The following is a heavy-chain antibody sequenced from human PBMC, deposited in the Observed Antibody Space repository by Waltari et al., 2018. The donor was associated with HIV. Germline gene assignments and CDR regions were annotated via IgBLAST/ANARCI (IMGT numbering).Heavy chain of an antibody. J-gene: IGHJ3*02. CDR2: ISWNSGSI. CDR3: AKDRWLRFQAFDI. V-gene: IGHV3-9*01. Sequence: HWVRQAPGKGLEWVSGISWNSGSIGYADSVKGRFTISRDNAKNSLYLQMNSLRAEDTALYYCAKDRWLRFQAFDIWGQGTMVTVSS. D-gene: IGHD5-12*01.